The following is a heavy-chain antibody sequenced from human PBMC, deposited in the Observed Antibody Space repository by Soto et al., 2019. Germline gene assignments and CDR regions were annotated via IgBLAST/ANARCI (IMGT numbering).Heavy chain of an antibody. V-gene: IGHV3-23*01. CDR3: ATDPRGPDY. Sequence: VHLLESGGGLVQPGGSLKLSCATSGVGFSNYGMSWVRQAPGKGLEWVSGISASGDSTYYADPVKGRFTISGDNSKRKLYMQMNSVRAEDTAIYDCATDPRGPDYWGQGTQVTVS. J-gene: IGHJ4*02. CDR1: GVGFSNYG. CDR2: ISASGDST.